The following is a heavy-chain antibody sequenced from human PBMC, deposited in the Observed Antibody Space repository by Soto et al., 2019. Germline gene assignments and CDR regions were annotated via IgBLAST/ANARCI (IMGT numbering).Heavy chain of an antibody. CDR1: GGSISSSVYY. D-gene: IGHD3-9*01. CDR3: AREGRGGYDILTGSGYNWFDP. J-gene: IGHJ5*02. V-gene: IGHV4-39*07. CDR2: IYYSGST. Sequence: SETLSLTCTVSGGSISSSVYYWGWIRQPPGKGQEWIGSIYYSGSTYYNPSLKSRVTISVDTSKNQFSLKLSSVTAADTAVYYCAREGRGGYDILTGSGYNWFDPWGQGTLVTVSS.